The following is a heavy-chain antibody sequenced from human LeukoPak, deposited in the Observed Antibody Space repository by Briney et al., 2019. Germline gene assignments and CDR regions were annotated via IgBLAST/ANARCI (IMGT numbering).Heavy chain of an antibody. J-gene: IGHJ5*02. CDR1: GYTFTSYV. CDR2: ISAYNGNT. Sequence: SSVKVSCKASGYTFTSYVISWVRQAPGQGLEWMGWISAYNGNTNYAQKLQGRVTMTTDTSTSTAYLELRSLRSDDTAVYYCARGVTIFGGPGWFDPWGQGTLVTVSS. V-gene: IGHV1-18*01. D-gene: IGHD3-3*01. CDR3: ARGVTIFGGPGWFDP.